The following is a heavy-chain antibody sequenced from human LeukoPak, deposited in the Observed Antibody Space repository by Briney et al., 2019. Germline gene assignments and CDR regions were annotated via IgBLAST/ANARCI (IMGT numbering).Heavy chain of an antibody. Sequence: SETLSLTCTVSSGSISTSNYYWGWVRQPPGKALEWIGNIFYSGSTYYSPSLKSRVTISLDTSRNQFSLKLNSVTAADTAVYYCASHSGGYAYWGQGTLVTVSS. CDR3: ASHSGGYAY. D-gene: IGHD5-12*01. J-gene: IGHJ4*02. CDR2: IFYSGST. V-gene: IGHV4-39*07. CDR1: SGSISTSNYY.